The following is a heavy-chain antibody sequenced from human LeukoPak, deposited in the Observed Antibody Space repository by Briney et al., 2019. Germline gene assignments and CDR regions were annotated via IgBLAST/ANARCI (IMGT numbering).Heavy chain of an antibody. J-gene: IGHJ3*02. CDR2: ISYDGSNK. CDR3: AKVFRHGYGGSAFDI. Sequence: GRSLRLSCAASGFTFSSYAMHWVRQAPGKGLEWVAVISYDGSNKYYADSVKGRFTISRDNSKNTLYLQMNSLRAEDTAVYYCAKVFRHGYGGSAFDIWGQGTMVTVSS. V-gene: IGHV3-30-3*01. D-gene: IGHD4-23*01. CDR1: GFTFSSYA.